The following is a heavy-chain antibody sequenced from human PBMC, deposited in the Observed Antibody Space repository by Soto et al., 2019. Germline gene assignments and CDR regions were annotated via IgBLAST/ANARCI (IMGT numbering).Heavy chain of an antibody. CDR2: ISGSGDSTYGVYTT. J-gene: IGHJ4*02. CDR1: GFTFSSYA. D-gene: IGHD2-8*01. V-gene: IGHV3-23*01. Sequence: GGSLRLSCAASGFTFSSYAMSWVRQAPGMGLEWVSTISGSGDSTYGVYTTYYVDSVKGRFTISRDNSKNTLSLQMNSLRAEDTAVYYCAKGRMVFAPSDYWGQGTLVTVSS. CDR3: AKGRMVFAPSDY.